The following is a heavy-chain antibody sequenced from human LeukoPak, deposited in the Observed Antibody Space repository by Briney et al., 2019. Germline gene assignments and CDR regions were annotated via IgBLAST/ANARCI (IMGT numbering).Heavy chain of an antibody. V-gene: IGHV1-8*01. J-gene: IGHJ4*02. D-gene: IGHD4-23*01. CDR3: ARGHYGGNRYFDI. CDR1: GYTFRSYE. CDR2: IHPNSGKT. Sequence: ASVTVSCKASGYTFRSYEINWVRQARGQGLEWVGWIHPNSGKTGYAQKFQGRVTMTRDTSTETAFMELSSLKFDDTAIFYCARGHYGGNRYFDIWGQGTLVTVSS.